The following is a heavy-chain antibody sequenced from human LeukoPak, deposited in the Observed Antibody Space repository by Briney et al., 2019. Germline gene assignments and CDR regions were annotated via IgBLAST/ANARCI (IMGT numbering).Heavy chain of an antibody. CDR3: ARGSVSSSWYVGRYFQH. V-gene: IGHV1-2*02. CDR2: INPNSGGT. CDR1: GYTFTGYY. J-gene: IGHJ1*01. D-gene: IGHD6-13*01. Sequence: ASVKVSCKASGYTFTGYYMHWVRQPPGQGLKWMGWINPNSGGTNYAQKFQGRVTMTRDTSISTVYMELSSLRSDDTAVYYCARGSVSSSWYVGRYFQHWGQGTLVTVSS.